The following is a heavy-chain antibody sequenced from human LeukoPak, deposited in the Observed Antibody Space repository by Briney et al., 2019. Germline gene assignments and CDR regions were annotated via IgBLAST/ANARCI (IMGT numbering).Heavy chain of an antibody. CDR2: IWSDGTNK. CDR1: GSTLNHYG. CDR3: ERDAQRGFDYSNSLQY. J-gene: IGHJ4*02. Sequence: GESLKISCAAAGSTLNHYGMHWVRQAPGKGLEWVSVIWSDGTNKYYAASVKGRFTISRDDFDKTVYLQMSSLRPDDTGVYYCERDAQRGFDYSNSLQYWGQGTPVTVST. V-gene: IGHV3-33*01. D-gene: IGHD4-11*01.